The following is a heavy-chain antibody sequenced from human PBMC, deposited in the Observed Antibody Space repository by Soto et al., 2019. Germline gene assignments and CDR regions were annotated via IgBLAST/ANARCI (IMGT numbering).Heavy chain of an antibody. J-gene: IGHJ5*02. V-gene: IGHV3-7*03. CDR1: VFRFRDDW. CDR2: IKQDESDK. Sequence: PGGSLRLSCAVSVFRFRDDWMSWVRQAPGKGLEWVANIKQDESDKYYVDSVKGRFTISRDNAKNALYLTLTSLTSDDTALYYCAKDLTRQLAYWLDPWGQGTQVTVSS. CDR3: AKDLTRQLAYWLDP. D-gene: IGHD6-6*01.